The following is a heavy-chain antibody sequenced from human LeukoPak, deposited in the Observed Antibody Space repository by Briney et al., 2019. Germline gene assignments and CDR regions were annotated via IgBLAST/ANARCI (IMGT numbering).Heavy chain of an antibody. CDR2: ISWNSGSI. D-gene: IGHD3-22*01. Sequence: GRSLRLSCAASGFTFDDYAMHWVRQAPGKGLEWVSGISWNSGSIGYADSLKGRFTISRDNAKNSLYLQMNSLRAEDTALYYCAKEDSSGYYFDYWGQGTLVTVSS. CDR1: GFTFDDYA. V-gene: IGHV3-9*01. CDR3: AKEDSSGYYFDY. J-gene: IGHJ4*02.